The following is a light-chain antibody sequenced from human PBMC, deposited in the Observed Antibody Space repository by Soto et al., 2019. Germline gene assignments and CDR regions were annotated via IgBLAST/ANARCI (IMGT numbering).Light chain of an antibody. V-gene: IGLV2-8*01. Sequence: QSALTQPPSASGSPGQSVTISCTGTSSDVGYYNYVSWYQQHPGKAPKLMIYEVNNRPSGVPDRCSGSRSGNTASLTVSGLQAEDEASYYCSSHAGRNNYEIFGGGTKVTVL. CDR1: SSDVGYYNY. J-gene: IGLJ2*01. CDR3: SSHAGRNNYEI. CDR2: EVN.